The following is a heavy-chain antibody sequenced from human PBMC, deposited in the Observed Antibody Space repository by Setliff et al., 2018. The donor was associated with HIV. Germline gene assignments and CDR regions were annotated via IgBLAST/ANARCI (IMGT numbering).Heavy chain of an antibody. Sequence: SETLSLTCTVSGGSISNYYWSWIRQPPGKGLEWIGYIYTSGSTNYNPSLKSRVTISVDTSKNQFSLKLSSVTAADTAVYYCARTPYDFWSGHIDYWGQGTLVTVSS. V-gene: IGHV4-4*09. CDR2: IYTSGST. J-gene: IGHJ4*02. CDR1: GGSISNYY. D-gene: IGHD3-3*01. CDR3: ARTPYDFWSGHIDY.